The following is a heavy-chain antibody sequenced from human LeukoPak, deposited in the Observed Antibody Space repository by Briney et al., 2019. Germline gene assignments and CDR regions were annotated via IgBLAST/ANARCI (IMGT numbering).Heavy chain of an antibody. Sequence: ASVKVSCKASGGTFSSYAISWVRQAPGQGLEWTGRIIPIFGIANYAQKFQGRVTITADKSTSTAYMELCSLRSEDTAVYYCARDDSSGYSVDIEDAFDIWGQGTMVTVSS. V-gene: IGHV1-69*04. CDR3: ARDDSSGYSVDIEDAFDI. D-gene: IGHD3-22*01. CDR1: GGTFSSYA. J-gene: IGHJ3*02. CDR2: IIPIFGIA.